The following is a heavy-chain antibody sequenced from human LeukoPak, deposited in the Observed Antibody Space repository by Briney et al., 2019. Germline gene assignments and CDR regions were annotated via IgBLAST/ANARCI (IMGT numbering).Heavy chain of an antibody. V-gene: IGHV1-69*01. CDR3: ARGDYPDAFDI. D-gene: IGHD4-17*01. CDR2: IIPIFGTA. CDR1: GGTFSSYA. Sequence: VASVKVSCKASGGTFSSYAISWVRQAPGQGLEWMGGIIPIFGTANYAQKFQGRVTITADESTSTAYMELSSLRSEDTAVYYCARGDYPDAFDIWGQGTMVSVSS. J-gene: IGHJ3*02.